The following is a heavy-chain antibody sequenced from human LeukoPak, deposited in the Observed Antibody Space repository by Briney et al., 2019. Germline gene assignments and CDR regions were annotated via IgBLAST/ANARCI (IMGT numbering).Heavy chain of an antibody. D-gene: IGHD3-22*01. CDR1: GYTFTGYY. V-gene: IGHV1-2*02. J-gene: IGHJ3*02. CDR2: ITPHSGAT. Sequence: ASVRLSCKASGYTFTGYYMHWVRQAPGQGLEWMGCITPHSGATNYAHKFQGRFTITRDTAINSAYMQMSRLRSDDTAVYYCARALRGYYDSSGYSTSDAFDIWGQGTLVTVSS. CDR3: ARALRGYYDSSGYSTSDAFDI.